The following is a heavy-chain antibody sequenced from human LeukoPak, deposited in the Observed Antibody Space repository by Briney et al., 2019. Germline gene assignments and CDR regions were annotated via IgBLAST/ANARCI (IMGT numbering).Heavy chain of an antibody. CDR3: ARDLVGATGY. Sequence: PGGSLRLSCAASGFTFSSYAMHWVRQAPGKGLEWVAVISYDGSNKYYADSVKGRFTISRDNSKNTLYLQMNGLRAEDTAVYYCARDLVGATGYWGQGTLVTVSS. CDR1: GFTFSSYA. V-gene: IGHV3-30-3*01. J-gene: IGHJ4*02. CDR2: ISYDGSNK. D-gene: IGHD1-26*01.